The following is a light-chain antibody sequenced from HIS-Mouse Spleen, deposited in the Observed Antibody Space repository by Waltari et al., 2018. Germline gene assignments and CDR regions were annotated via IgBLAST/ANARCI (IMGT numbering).Light chain of an antibody. V-gene: IGLV2-14*03. CDR2: DVS. J-gene: IGLJ1*01. CDR1: SSDVGGYNY. Sequence: QSALTQPASVSGSPGQSITISCTGTSSDVGGYNYVSWYQQHPGKAPKLMCYDVSNRPSGVSNRFSGSKSGNTASLTISGLQAEDEADYYCSSYTSSSTYVFGTGTKVTVL. CDR3: SSYTSSSTYV.